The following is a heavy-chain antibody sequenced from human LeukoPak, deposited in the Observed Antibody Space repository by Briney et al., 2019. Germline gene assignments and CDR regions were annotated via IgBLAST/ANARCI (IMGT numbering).Heavy chain of an antibody. Sequence: SETLSLTCTVSGGSVSSGSYYWSWIRQPPGKGLEWIGYIYYSGSTNYNPSLKSRVTISVDTSKNQFSLKLSSVTAADTAVYYCARDSGRGRWLPLTEAFDIWGQGTLVTVSS. CDR2: IYYSGST. D-gene: IGHD3-22*01. CDR1: GGSVSSGSYY. J-gene: IGHJ3*02. CDR3: ARDSGRGRWLPLTEAFDI. V-gene: IGHV4-61*01.